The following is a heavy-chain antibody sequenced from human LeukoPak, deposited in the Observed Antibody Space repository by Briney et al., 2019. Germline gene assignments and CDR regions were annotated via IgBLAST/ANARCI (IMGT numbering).Heavy chain of an antibody. Sequence: GASVKVSCKASGYTFTRHDISWVRQAPGQGLEWMGWISAYNGNTNYAHHLQGRVTMTTDTSTTTAYMELRSLGSDDTAVYYCAREAAAGVYFEYWGQGTLVTVSS. J-gene: IGHJ4*02. V-gene: IGHV1-18*01. CDR3: AREAAAGVYFEY. CDR2: ISAYNGNT. CDR1: GYTFTRHD. D-gene: IGHD6-13*01.